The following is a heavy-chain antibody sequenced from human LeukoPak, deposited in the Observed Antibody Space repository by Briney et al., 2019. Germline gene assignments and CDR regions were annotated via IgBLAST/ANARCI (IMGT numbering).Heavy chain of an antibody. Sequence: GESLRLSCVASGFTFSSYGMHWVRQAPGKGLEWVAFISYDGSNENIADSVKGRFIISRDNSKNTLYLQMNSLRAEDTAVYYCAKGPAPRLGEFSYHALVDYWGQGTLVTVSS. D-gene: IGHD3-16*02. CDR3: AKGPAPRLGEFSYHALVDY. CDR1: GFTFSSYG. CDR2: ISYDGSNE. V-gene: IGHV3-30*18. J-gene: IGHJ4*02.